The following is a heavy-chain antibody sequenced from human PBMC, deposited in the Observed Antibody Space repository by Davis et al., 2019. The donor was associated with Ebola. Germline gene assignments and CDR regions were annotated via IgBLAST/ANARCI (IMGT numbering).Heavy chain of an antibody. D-gene: IGHD6-19*01. J-gene: IGHJ4*02. CDR1: AFTFSNYS. V-gene: IGHV3-23*01. Sequence: SCAASAFTFSNYSMNWFRQAPGKGLEWVSAISAGGGSTYSADSVKGRFTISRENSKNTLYLQMNSLRADDTAVYYCAKEGIGSGWYSDFDYLGQGTLVTVSS. CDR2: ISAGGGST. CDR3: AKEGIGSGWYSDFDY.